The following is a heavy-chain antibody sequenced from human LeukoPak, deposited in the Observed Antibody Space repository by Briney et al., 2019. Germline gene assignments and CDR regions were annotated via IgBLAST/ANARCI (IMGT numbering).Heavy chain of an antibody. CDR1: GFTFSSYE. CDR2: ISSSGSTI. Sequence: PGGSLRLSCAASGFTFSSYEMNWVRQAPGKGLEWVSYISSSGSTIYYADSVKGRFTISRDNAKNSLYLQMYSLRAEDTAVYYCARSYGSGSYGMDVWGKGTTVTVSS. V-gene: IGHV3-48*03. D-gene: IGHD3-10*01. CDR3: ARSYGSGSYGMDV. J-gene: IGHJ6*04.